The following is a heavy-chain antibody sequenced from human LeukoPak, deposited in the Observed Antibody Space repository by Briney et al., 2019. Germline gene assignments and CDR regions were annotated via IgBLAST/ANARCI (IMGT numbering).Heavy chain of an antibody. CDR1: GYSISSGYY. Sequence: SETLSLTCAVSGYSISSGYYWGWIRQPPGKGLEWIGSIYHSGSTYYNPSLKSRVTISVDTSKNQFSLKLSSVTAADTAVYYCARPVDAFAIWGQGTMVTVSS. V-gene: IGHV4-38-2*01. CDR2: IYHSGST. J-gene: IGHJ3*02. CDR3: ARPVDAFAI.